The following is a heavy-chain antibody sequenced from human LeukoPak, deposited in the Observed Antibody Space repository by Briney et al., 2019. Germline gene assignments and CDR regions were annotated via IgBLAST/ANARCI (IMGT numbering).Heavy chain of an antibody. D-gene: IGHD1-26*01. Sequence: GGSLRLSCAASGFTFSSYTLHWVRQAPGKGLEWVAVMLYDGETAYYADSVKGRFTISRDNVRNSLDLQMNSLRVEDTAVYYCAAYRGAHHKTFDYWGQGTLVIVSS. CDR3: AAYRGAHHKTFDY. CDR2: MLYDGETA. J-gene: IGHJ4*02. CDR1: GFTFSSYT. V-gene: IGHV3-30*04.